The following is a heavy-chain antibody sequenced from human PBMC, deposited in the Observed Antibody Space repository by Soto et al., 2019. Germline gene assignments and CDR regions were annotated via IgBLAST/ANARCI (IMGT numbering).Heavy chain of an antibody. D-gene: IGHD2-21*01. Sequence: VQLVQSGAEVRKPGVSVKVSCKLYGYTVSSSSMHWVRQAPGKGLEWVGGHDPEEGKTTYAQKFQGRVTMTEDTSTDTAYLELSRLTSDDTAVYYCETLGGLLQPFGFDYWGQGTLVTVSS. CDR3: ETLGGLLQPFGFDY. CDR1: GYTVSSSS. CDR2: HDPEEGKT. J-gene: IGHJ4*02. V-gene: IGHV1-24*01.